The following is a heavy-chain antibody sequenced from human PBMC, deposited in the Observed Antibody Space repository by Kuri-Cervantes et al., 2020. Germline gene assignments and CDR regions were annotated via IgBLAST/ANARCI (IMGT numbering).Heavy chain of an antibody. CDR3: SGGHYYYYMDV. CDR1: GFTFSSDW. J-gene: IGHJ6*03. CDR2: VNWNGETT. D-gene: IGHD3-10*01. V-gene: IGHV3-74*01. Sequence: GGSLRLSCAASGFTFSSDWMHWVRQAPGEGLVWVSRVNWNGETTLYADSVKGRFTISRGNAKNSLYLQMNSLRAEDTAVYYCSGGHYYYYMDVWGKGTTVTVSS.